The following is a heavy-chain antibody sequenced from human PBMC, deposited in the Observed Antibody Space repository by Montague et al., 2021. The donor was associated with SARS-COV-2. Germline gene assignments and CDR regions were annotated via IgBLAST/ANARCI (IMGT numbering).Heavy chain of an antibody. CDR3: ARDIQLHYYYYGMDV. J-gene: IGHJ6*02. CDR1: GFTVSSNY. Sequence: SLRLSCAASGFTVSSNYISWVRQAPGKGLEWVSVIYSGGSTYYADSVKGRFTISRDNSKNTLYLQMNSLRAEDTAVYYCARDIQLHYYYYGMDVWGQGTTVTVSS. V-gene: IGHV3-66*02. CDR2: IYSGGST. D-gene: IGHD5-18*01.